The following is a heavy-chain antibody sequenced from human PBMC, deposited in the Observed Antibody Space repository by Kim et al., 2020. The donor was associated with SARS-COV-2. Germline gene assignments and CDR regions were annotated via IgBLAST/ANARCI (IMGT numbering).Heavy chain of an antibody. D-gene: IGHD3-10*01. Sequence: SVKVSCKASGGTFSSYAISWVRQAPGQGLEWMGRIIPILGIANYAQKFQGRVTITADKSTSTAYMELSSLRLEDTAVYYCASSHDYGSGYAFDIWGQGTMVTVSS. J-gene: IGHJ3*02. CDR3: ASSHDYGSGYAFDI. CDR1: GGTFSSYA. V-gene: IGHV1-69*04. CDR2: IIPILGIA.